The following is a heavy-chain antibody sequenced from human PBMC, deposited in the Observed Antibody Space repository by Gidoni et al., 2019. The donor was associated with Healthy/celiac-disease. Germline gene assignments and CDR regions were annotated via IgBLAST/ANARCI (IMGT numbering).Heavy chain of an antibody. J-gene: IGHJ6*02. Sequence: EVQLVESGGGLVKPGGSLRLSCAASGFTFSNAWMSWVRQAPGKGLEWVGRIKSKTDGGTTDYAAPVKGRFTISRDDSKNTLYLQMNSLKTEDTAVYYCTTDMDYYYYGMDVWGQGTTVTVSS. D-gene: IGHD3-10*01. CDR3: TTDMDYYYYGMDV. V-gene: IGHV3-15*01. CDR2: IKSKTDGGTT. CDR1: GFTFSNAW.